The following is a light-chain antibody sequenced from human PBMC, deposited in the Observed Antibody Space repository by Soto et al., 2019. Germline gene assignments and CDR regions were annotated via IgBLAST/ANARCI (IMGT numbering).Light chain of an antibody. CDR3: QQYDNPPLT. Sequence: DIQMTQSPSSLSASVGDRVTISCQASQDVSNYLNWYQQKPGKAPKLLIYYASNLQTGVTSRLSVSGSGTDFPFTISSLQSEDIAPYYCQQYDNPPLTFGPGAKLDIK. CDR2: YAS. J-gene: IGKJ3*01. V-gene: IGKV1-33*01. CDR1: QDVSNY.